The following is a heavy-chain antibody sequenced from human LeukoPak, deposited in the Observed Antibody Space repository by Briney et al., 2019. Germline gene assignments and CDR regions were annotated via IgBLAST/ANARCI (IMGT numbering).Heavy chain of an antibody. V-gene: IGHV3-23*01. J-gene: IGHJ5*02. CDR3: AKDIGIVVVPAAFDP. CDR1: GFTFSSYA. D-gene: IGHD2-2*01. CDR2: ISGSGGST. Sequence: GGSLRLSCAASGFTFSSYAMSWVRQAPGKGLEWVSAISGSGGSTYYADSVKGRFTISGDNSKNTLYLQMNSLRAEDTAVYYCAKDIGIVVVPAAFDPWGQGTLVTVSS.